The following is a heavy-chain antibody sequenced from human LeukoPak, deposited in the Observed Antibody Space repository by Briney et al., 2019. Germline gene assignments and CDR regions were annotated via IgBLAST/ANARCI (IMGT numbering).Heavy chain of an antibody. Sequence: PGGSLRLSCAASGFTFSNYGMNCVRQAPEKGLEWDSYISSGSRTINYADSVKGRFTVSRDKAKNSLYLQMNILRAEDTAVYYWARGGSSRPDYWGQGTLVTVSS. CDR1: GFTFSNYG. V-gene: IGHV3-48*01. CDR2: ISSGSRTI. CDR3: ARGGSSRPDY. J-gene: IGHJ4*02.